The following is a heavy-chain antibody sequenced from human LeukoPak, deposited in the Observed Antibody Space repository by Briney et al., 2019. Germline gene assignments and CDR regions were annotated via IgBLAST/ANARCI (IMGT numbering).Heavy chain of an antibody. J-gene: IGHJ4*02. CDR2: INWNGGST. CDR1: GFTFDDYC. CDR3: ARASSSGRGPYYFDY. D-gene: IGHD6-6*01. Sequence: TGGSLRLSCAASGFTFDDYCMSWVRQAPRKGLEWVSGINWNGGSTGYADSVKGRFTISRDNAKNSLYLQTNSLRAEDTALYYCARASSSGRGPYYFDYWGQGTLVTVSS. V-gene: IGHV3-20*04.